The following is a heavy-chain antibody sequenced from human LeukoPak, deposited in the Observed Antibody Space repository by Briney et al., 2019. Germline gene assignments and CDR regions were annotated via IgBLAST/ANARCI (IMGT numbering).Heavy chain of an antibody. V-gene: IGHV3-7*01. CDR1: GFTFSSYW. Sequence: PGGSLRLSWAASGFTFSSYWMSWVRQAPGKGLEWVANINQDGSEKYYVDSVKGRFTISRDNAKNSLYLQMNSLRAEDTAVYYCARASASYSAYDDYWGQGTLVTVSS. CDR3: ARASASYSAYDDY. CDR2: INQDGSEK. D-gene: IGHD5-12*01. J-gene: IGHJ4*02.